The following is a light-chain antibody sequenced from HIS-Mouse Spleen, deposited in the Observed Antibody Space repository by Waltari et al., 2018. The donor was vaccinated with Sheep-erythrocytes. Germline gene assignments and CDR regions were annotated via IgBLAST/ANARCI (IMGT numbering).Light chain of an antibody. CDR2: DVS. CDR3: CSYAGSYTFWV. Sequence: QSALTQPRSVSVSPGQSVTISCTGTRSYVGGYNYVSCYQQHPGKAPKLMIYDVSKRPSGVPDRFSGSKSGNTASLTISGLQAEDEADYYCCSYAGSYTFWVFGGGTKLTVL. CDR1: RSYVGGYNY. J-gene: IGLJ3*02. V-gene: IGLV2-11*01.